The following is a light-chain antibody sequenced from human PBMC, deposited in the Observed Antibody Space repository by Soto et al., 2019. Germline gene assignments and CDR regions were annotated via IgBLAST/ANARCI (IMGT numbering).Light chain of an antibody. J-gene: IGLJ1*01. CDR2: GVT. V-gene: IGLV2-14*03. CDR1: NSDVGAYNY. Sequence: QSALTQPASVSGSPGQSITISCAGTNSDVGAYNYVSWYQQYPGKAPRLMIYGVTNRPSGISNRFSGSKSGNAASLTISGLRAEDEADYYCNSYTTSYTYVFGTGTKVTVL. CDR3: NSYTTSYTYV.